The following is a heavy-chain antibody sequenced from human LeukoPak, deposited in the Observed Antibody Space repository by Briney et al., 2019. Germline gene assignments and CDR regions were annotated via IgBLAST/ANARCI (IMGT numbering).Heavy chain of an antibody. J-gene: IGHJ4*02. V-gene: IGHV3-74*01. CDR3: ARTATVAGSEFDY. CDR1: GFTFSKYW. Sequence: GGSLRLSCAASGFTFSKYWMHWVRQAPGKGLVWVSRLNSDGSNTNYADSVKGRFTISRDNAKNTVFLQMNNLRAEDTAMYYCARTATVAGSEFDYWGQGTLVTVSS. D-gene: IGHD6-19*01. CDR2: LNSDGSNT.